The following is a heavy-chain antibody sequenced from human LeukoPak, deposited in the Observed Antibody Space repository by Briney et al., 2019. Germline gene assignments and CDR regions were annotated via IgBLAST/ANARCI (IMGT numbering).Heavy chain of an antibody. J-gene: IGHJ3*01. V-gene: IGHV4-30-4*08. CDR3: ARAPLLLRITIFGVVSDAFDV. CDR2: IYYSGST. Sequence: SETLSLTCTVSGDSITSSDYCWSWIRQPPGKGLEWIGYIYYSGSTYYNPSLKSRVTISVDTSTSQFSLKMTSVSAADTAVYYCARAPLLLRITIFGVVSDAFDVWGQGTMVTVSS. D-gene: IGHD3-3*01. CDR1: GDSITSSDYC.